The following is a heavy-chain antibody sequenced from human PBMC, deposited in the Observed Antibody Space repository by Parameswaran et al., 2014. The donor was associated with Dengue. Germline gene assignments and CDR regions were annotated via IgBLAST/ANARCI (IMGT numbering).Heavy chain of an antibody. CDR1: GFTVSSNY. D-gene: IGHD3-10*01. CDR2: IKSKTDGGTT. J-gene: IGHJ4*02. V-gene: IGHV3-15*01. CDR3: TTEEGFRDPARAFDY. Sequence: GESLKISCAASGFTVSSNYMSWVRQAPGKGLEWVGRIKSKTDGGTTDYAAPVKGRFTISRDDSKNTLYLQMNSLKTEDTAVYYCTTEEGFRDPARAFDYWGQGTLVTVSS.